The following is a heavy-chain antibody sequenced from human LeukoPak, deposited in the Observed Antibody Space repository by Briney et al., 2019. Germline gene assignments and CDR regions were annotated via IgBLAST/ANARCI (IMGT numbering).Heavy chain of an antibody. CDR2: IYPGDSDT. Sequence: GESLKISCKGSGYGFTTYWIGWVRQLPGKGLEWMGIIYPGDSDTRYSPSFQGQVTISADKSINTAYLQWSSLKASDTAMYYCARGRENAFDIWGQGTMVTVSS. D-gene: IGHD5-24*01. V-gene: IGHV5-51*01. CDR3: ARGRENAFDI. J-gene: IGHJ3*02. CDR1: GYGFTTYW.